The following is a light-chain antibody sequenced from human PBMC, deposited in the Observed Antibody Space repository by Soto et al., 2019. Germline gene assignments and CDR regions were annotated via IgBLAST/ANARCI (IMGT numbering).Light chain of an antibody. J-gene: IGKJ2*01. CDR2: AAS. CDR3: HQYDNTPQT. Sequence: EIVLMQSPGTLPLSPGESATLFCRASQSMKRRYLAWYQQKPGQAPRVLIYAASIRATGIPDRFSGSGSGTDFSLTISRLEPEDFAVYYCHQYDNTPQTFGQGTKVDIK. V-gene: IGKV3-20*01. CDR1: QSMKRRY.